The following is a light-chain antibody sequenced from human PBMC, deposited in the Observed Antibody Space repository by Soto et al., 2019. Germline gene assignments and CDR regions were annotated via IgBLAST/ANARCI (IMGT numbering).Light chain of an antibody. J-gene: IGLJ2*01. CDR1: SSDVGGYNY. CDR2: EVT. Sequence: QSVLTQPPSASGSPGQSVTISCTGTSSDVGGYNYVSWYQQRPGKAPKLLIYEVTKRPSGVPDRFSGSKSGNTASLTVSGLQAEDEADYYCSSYASSNNFGFGGGTKLTVL. CDR3: SSYASSNNFG. V-gene: IGLV2-8*01.